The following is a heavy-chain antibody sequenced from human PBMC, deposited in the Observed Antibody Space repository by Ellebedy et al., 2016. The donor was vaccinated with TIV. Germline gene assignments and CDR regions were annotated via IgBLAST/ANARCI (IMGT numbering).Heavy chain of an antibody. V-gene: IGHV3-15*01. CDR3: TTLPTTLNYDYVWGSYTGY. CDR2: IKRKTDGVTT. J-gene: IGHJ4*02. CDR1: GFTFSNAW. D-gene: IGHD3-16*01. Sequence: GESLKISCAASGFTFSNAWMSCVRQAPGKGLEWVGRIKRKTDGVTTDYAAPVKGRFTISRDDSKNTLYVQMNSLKTEDTAVYYCTTLPTTLNYDYVWGSYTGYWGQGTLVTVSS.